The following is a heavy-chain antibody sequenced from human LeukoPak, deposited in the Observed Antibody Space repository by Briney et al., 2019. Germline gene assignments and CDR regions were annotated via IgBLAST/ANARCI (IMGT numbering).Heavy chain of an antibody. D-gene: IGHD4-23*01. CDR2: ISTSSSYI. V-gene: IGHV3-21*01. Sequence: GGSLRLSCAASGFTFSSYTMNWVRQAPGKGLEWVSSISTSSSYIYYADSVKGRFAISRDNAKKSLYLQMNSLRAEDTAVYYCARDGDTVLTRGYYYYMDVWGKGTTVTVSS. CDR3: ARDGDTVLTRGYYYYMDV. J-gene: IGHJ6*03. CDR1: GFTFSSYT.